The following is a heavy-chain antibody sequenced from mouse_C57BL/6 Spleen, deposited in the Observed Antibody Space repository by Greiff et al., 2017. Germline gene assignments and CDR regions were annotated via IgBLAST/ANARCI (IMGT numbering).Heavy chain of an antibody. CDR3: ARFYSNAMDY. D-gene: IGHD2-1*01. CDR1: GYAFSSSW. V-gene: IGHV1-82*01. J-gene: IGHJ4*01. CDR2: IYPGDGDT. Sequence: QVQLQQSGPELVKPGASVKISCKASGYAFSSSWMNWVKQRPGKGLEWIGRIYPGDGDTNYNGKFKGKATLTADKSSSTAYMQLSSLSSEDSAVYFCARFYSNAMDYWGQGTSVTVSS.